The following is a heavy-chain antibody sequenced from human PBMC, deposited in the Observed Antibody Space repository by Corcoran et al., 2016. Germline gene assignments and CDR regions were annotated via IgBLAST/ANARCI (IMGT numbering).Heavy chain of an antibody. CDR1: GGSISSGGYY. CDR3: ARRPGHDSWFDP. CDR2: IYYSGST. D-gene: IGHD3-22*01. V-gene: IGHV4-31*03. Sequence: QVQLQESGPGLVQPSQTLSLTCTVSGGSISSGGYYWSWIRQHPGKGLGWIGYIYYSGSTYYNPSLKSRVTISVDTSKNQFSLKLSSVTAADTAVYYCARRPGHDSWFDPWGQGTLVTVSS. J-gene: IGHJ5*02.